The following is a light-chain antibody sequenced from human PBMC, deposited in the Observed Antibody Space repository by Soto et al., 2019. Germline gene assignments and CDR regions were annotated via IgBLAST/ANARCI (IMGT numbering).Light chain of an antibody. Sequence: QSVLTQPPSVSAAPGQKVTLSWSVGSSNLGGNSVSWYQQLPGTAPKLLIYDNNKRPSGIPDRFSGSKSGTSATLGITGFQAGDEADYYCGSWDSSLSAYVFGTGTKVTVL. CDR1: SSNLGGNS. V-gene: IGLV1-51*01. CDR2: DNN. J-gene: IGLJ1*01. CDR3: GSWDSSLSAYV.